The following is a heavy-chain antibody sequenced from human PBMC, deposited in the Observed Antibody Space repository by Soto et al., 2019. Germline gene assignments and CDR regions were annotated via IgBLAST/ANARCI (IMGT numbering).Heavy chain of an antibody. Sequence: PGESLKISCKVSGYNFANYWIGCVRQMPGKGLEWMGIIYPGNSDTRYSPSFQGQVTISADTSISTAYLEWSSLKASDTAIYYCARHVYYDVLKKNYWGQGTLVTVS. D-gene: IGHD3-9*01. J-gene: IGHJ4*02. CDR3: ARHVYYDVLKKNY. V-gene: IGHV5-51*01. CDR1: GYNFANYW. CDR2: IYPGNSDT.